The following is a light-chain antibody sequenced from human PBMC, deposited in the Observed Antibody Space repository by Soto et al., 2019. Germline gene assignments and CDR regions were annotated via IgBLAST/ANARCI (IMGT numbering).Light chain of an antibody. V-gene: IGLV2-14*01. Sequence: QSALTQPASVSGSPGQSITISCTGTSSDAGGYNYVSWYQHHPGKAPKFMIYEVSNRPSGVSNRFSGSKSGNTASLTISGLQAEDEADYYCCSYTSANTFVFGTGTKLTVL. J-gene: IGLJ1*01. CDR1: SSDAGGYNY. CDR3: CSYTSANTFV. CDR2: EVS.